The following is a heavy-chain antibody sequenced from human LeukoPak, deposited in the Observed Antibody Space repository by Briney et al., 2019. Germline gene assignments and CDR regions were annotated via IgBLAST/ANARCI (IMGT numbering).Heavy chain of an antibody. J-gene: IGHJ3*02. CDR2: IYYNGNN. CDR3: VRGNYDNRGYSNAFDI. Sequence: PSETLSLTCTVSGPSISSSYRSWIRRPPGKRLEWIGYIYYNGNNNSNPSLKSRVTISADTSKNQFSLKLSSVTAADTAIYYCVRGNYDNRGYSNAFDIWGQGKIVTVSS. V-gene: IGHV4-59*01. CDR1: GPSISSSY. D-gene: IGHD3-22*01.